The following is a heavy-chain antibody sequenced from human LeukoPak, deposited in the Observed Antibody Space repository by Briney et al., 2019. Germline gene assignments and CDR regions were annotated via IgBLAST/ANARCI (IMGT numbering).Heavy chain of an antibody. Sequence: SETLSLTCTVSGRSISSSSYYWGWIRQPPGKGLEWIGSIYYSGSTYYNPSLKSRVTMSVDMSKNQFSLKLTSVTAADTAVYYCASAEPRGIIWYPYWGQGTLVTVSS. V-gene: IGHV4-39*07. D-gene: IGHD6-13*01. CDR2: IYYSGST. J-gene: IGHJ4*02. CDR1: GRSISSSSYY. CDR3: ASAEPRGIIWYPY.